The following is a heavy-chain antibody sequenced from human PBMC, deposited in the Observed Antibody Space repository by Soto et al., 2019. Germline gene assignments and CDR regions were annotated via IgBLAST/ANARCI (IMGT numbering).Heavy chain of an antibody. CDR1: GFTFSSYW. D-gene: IGHD4-17*01. V-gene: IGHV3-7*01. Sequence: PGGSLRLSCAASGFTFSSYWMSWVRQAPGKGLEWVANIKQDGSEKYYVDSVKGRFTISRDNAKNSLYLQMNSLRAEDTAVYYCARQRVTTPPYYYYGMDVWGQGTTVTVSS. CDR2: IKQDGSEK. CDR3: ARQRVTTPPYYYYGMDV. J-gene: IGHJ6*02.